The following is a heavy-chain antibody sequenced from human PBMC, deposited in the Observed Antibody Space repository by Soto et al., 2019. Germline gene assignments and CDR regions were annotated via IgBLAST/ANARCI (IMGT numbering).Heavy chain of an antibody. Sequence: PSETLSLTCTVSGGSISSGGYYWSWIRQHPGKGLEWIGYIYYSGSTYYNPSLKSRVTISVDTSKNRFSLKLSSVTAADTAVYYCARRKGGYCSGGSCYTFDYWGQGTLVTVSS. V-gene: IGHV4-31*03. CDR2: IYYSGST. CDR1: GGSISSGGYY. CDR3: ARRKGGYCSGGSCYTFDY. D-gene: IGHD2-15*01. J-gene: IGHJ4*02.